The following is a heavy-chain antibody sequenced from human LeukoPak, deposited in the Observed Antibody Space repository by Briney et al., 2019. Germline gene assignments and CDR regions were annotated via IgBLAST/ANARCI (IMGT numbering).Heavy chain of an antibody. Sequence: ASVKVSCKVSGYTLTELSMHWVRQAPGKGLEWMGGFDPEDGETIYAQKFQGRVTMTEDTSTDTAYMELSSPRSEDTAVYYCASNYYDSSGYLWMGYWGQGTLVTVSS. CDR2: FDPEDGET. V-gene: IGHV1-24*01. CDR3: ASNYYDSSGYLWMGY. J-gene: IGHJ4*02. D-gene: IGHD3-22*01. CDR1: GYTLTELS.